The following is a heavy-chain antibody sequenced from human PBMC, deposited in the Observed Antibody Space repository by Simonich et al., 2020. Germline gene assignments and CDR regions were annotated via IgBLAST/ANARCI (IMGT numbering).Heavy chain of an antibody. CDR3: ARGKNYDILTGGWYFDL. CDR1: GGSFSGSY. V-gene: IGHV4-34*01. CDR2: INHSGST. Sequence: QVQLQQWGAGLLKPSETLSLTCAVYGGSFSGSYWSWIRQPPGKGLEWIGEINHSGSTNYNPSLKSRVTISVDTSKNQFSLKLSSVTAADTAVYYCARGKNYDILTGGWYFDLWGRGTLVTVSS. D-gene: IGHD3-9*01. J-gene: IGHJ2*01.